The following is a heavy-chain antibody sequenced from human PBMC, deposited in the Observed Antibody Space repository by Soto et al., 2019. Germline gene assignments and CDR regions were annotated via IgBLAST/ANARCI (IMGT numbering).Heavy chain of an antibody. Sequence: PSETLSLTCTVSGGSVSSGSYYWSWIRQPPGKGLEWIGYIYYSGSTNYNPSLKSRVTISVDTSKNQFSLKLSSVTAADTAVYYCARVEAGQLAHRRTHNWLDPWGQGTLVTVSS. CDR3: ARVEAGQLAHRRTHNWLDP. V-gene: IGHV4-61*01. CDR1: GGSVSSGSYY. D-gene: IGHD6-13*01. CDR2: IYYSGST. J-gene: IGHJ5*02.